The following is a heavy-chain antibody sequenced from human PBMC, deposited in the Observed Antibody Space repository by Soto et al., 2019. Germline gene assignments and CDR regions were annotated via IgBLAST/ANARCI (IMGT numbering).Heavy chain of an antibody. V-gene: IGHV1-18*01. CDR3: ARDRERLLWFEDMDV. CDR2: ISAYNGNT. J-gene: IGHJ6*03. D-gene: IGHD3-10*01. Sequence: ASVKVSCKASGYTFTSYGISWVRQAPGQGLEWMGWISAYNGNTNYAQKLQGRVTMTTDTSTSTAYMELRSLRSDDTAVYYCARDRERLLWFEDMDVWGKGTTVTVSS. CDR1: GYTFTSYG.